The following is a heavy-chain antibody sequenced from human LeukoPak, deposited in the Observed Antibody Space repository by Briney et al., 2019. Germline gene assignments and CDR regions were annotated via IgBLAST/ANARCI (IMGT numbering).Heavy chain of an antibody. CDR3: AKDPEPD. V-gene: IGHV3-30*18. D-gene: IGHD1-14*01. J-gene: IGHJ4*02. Sequence: QPGRSLRLSCAASGFTFSSYGMHWVRQAPGKGLEWVAVISYDGSNKYYADSVKGRFTISRDNSKNTLYLQMNSLRAEDTAVYYCAKDPEPDWGQGTLVTVSS. CDR2: ISYDGSNK. CDR1: GFTFSSYG.